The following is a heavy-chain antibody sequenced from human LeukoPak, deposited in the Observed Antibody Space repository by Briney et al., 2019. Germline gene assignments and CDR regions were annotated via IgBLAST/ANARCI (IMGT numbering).Heavy chain of an antibody. CDR1: GFTFSSYS. D-gene: IGHD5-24*01. CDR2: ISSSSSYI. J-gene: IGHJ4*02. Sequence: KPGGSLRLSCAPSGFTFSSYSMNWVRQAPGKGLEWVSSISSSSSYIYYAGSVKGRFTISRDNAKNSLYLQMNSLRAEDTAVYYCASTVEMATRGPFDYWGQGTLVTVSS. V-gene: IGHV3-21*01. CDR3: ASTVEMATRGPFDY.